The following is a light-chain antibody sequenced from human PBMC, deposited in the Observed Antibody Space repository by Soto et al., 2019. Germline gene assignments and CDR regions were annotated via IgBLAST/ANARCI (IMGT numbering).Light chain of an antibody. CDR2: DAS. V-gene: IGKV1-5*01. J-gene: IGKJ5*01. CDR1: QSISSR. Sequence: DIQLTRAASSLTAAVGDRVTINCRASQSISSRLAWYQQKPGKAPKFLVYDASNLESGVPSRFSGSGSGTEFTLTIRSLHPDDFATYYCQQYNSYSGTFGQGTRLEIK. CDR3: QQYNSYSGT.